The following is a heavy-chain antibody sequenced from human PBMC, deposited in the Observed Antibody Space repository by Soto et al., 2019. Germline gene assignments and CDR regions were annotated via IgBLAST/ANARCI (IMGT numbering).Heavy chain of an antibody. Sequence: GGSLRLSCNASGFTVSSSYMSWVRQAPGMGLEWVAVIESGGTAHYADSVKGRFTISRDNPNNIIYLQLHTLRAEDTAVYYCAKDLGPLKLLNYVFYGLDVWGQGTTVAVSS. CDR3: AKDLGPLKLLNYVFYGLDV. J-gene: IGHJ6*02. D-gene: IGHD2-21*02. CDR1: GFTVSSSY. V-gene: IGHV3-53*01. CDR2: IESGGTA.